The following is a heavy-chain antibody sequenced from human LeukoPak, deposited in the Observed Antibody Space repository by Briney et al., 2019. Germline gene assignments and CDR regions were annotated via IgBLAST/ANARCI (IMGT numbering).Heavy chain of an antibody. J-gene: IGHJ4*02. CDR1: GGSISSSSYY. CDR2: IYYSGST. CDR3: ARHVVAGTPLVDY. Sequence: PSETLSLTCTVSGGSISSSSYYWGWIRQPPGKGLEWIGSIYYSGSTYYNPSLKSRVTISVDTSKDQFSPKLSSVTAADTAVYYCARHVVAGTPLVDYWGQGTLVTVSS. V-gene: IGHV4-39*01. D-gene: IGHD6-19*01.